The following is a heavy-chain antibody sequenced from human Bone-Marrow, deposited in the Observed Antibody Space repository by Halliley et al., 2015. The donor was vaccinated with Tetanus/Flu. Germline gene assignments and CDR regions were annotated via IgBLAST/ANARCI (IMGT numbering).Heavy chain of an antibody. V-gene: IGHV4-59*01. CDR2: IVYSGNT. Sequence: LGWIGYIVYSGNTNYNPSRKSRGAISLDPSKKQFSLKLSSVAAAVTAGYFCARVHAVTSFVAWGQGTLVTVSS. CDR3: ARVHAVTSFVA. J-gene: IGHJ5*02.